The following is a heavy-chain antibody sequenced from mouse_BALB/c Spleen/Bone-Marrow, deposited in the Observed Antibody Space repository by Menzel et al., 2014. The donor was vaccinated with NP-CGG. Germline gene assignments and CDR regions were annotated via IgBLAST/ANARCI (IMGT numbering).Heavy chain of an antibody. CDR2: ISSGSSTI. J-gene: IGHJ4*01. CDR1: GYTFSSFG. D-gene: IGHD4-1*01. V-gene: IGHV5-17*02. Sequence: DVKLVESGGGLVQPGGSRKLSCAASGYTFSSFGMHWVRQAPEKGLEWVAYISSGSSTIYYADTVKGRFTISRDNPKSTLFLQMTSLRSEDTAMYYCATGTRAMDYWGQGTSVTVSS. CDR3: ATGTRAMDY.